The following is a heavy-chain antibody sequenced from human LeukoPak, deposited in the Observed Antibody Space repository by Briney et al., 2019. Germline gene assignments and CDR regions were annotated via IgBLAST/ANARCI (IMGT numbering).Heavy chain of an antibody. CDR1: GFTFSSYS. CDR2: ISSSSSYI. D-gene: IGHD1-26*01. CDR3: ARDIGSGNYFDY. V-gene: IGHV3-21*04. Sequence: GGSLRLSCAASGFTFSSYSMNWVRQAPGKGLEWVSSISSSSSYIYYADSVKGRFTISRDNSKNTLYLQMNSLGVEDTAVYYCARDIGSGNYFDYWGQGTLVTVSS. J-gene: IGHJ4*02.